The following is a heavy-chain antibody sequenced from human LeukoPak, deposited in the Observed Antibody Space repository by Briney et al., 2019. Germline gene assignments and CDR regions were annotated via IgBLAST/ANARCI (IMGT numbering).Heavy chain of an antibody. J-gene: IGHJ4*02. V-gene: IGHV3-23*01. D-gene: IGHD2-21*02. CDR2: ISGDGANT. Sequence: PGGSLRLSCAASGFTFSRSAMSWVRQAPEKGLEWVSVISGDGANTYYADSVKGRFTISRDNSKNTLYLQINNLRAEDTALYYCAKDLGDSDDYWGQGTLVTVSS. CDR1: GFTFSRSA. CDR3: AKDLGDSDDY.